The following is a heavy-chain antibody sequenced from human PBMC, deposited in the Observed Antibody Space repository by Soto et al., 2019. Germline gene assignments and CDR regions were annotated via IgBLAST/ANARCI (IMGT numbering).Heavy chain of an antibody. Sequence: EVQLLESGGGLVQPGGSLRLSCAAAGFTFSIYAMSWVRQAPGKGLEWVSAISGGGGSTYYADSVKGRFTISRDNSKNTLYLQMNGLRADDPAVYYCAKATRGGAATLIRDYWGQGTLVTVSS. CDR3: AKATRGGAATLIRDY. V-gene: IGHV3-23*01. CDR1: GFTFSIYA. J-gene: IGHJ4*02. D-gene: IGHD6-13*01. CDR2: ISGGGGST.